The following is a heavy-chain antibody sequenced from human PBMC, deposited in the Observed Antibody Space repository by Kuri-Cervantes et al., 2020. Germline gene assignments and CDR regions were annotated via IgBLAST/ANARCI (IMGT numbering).Heavy chain of an antibody. D-gene: IGHD4-17*01. CDR2: ISYDGSNK. CDR3: AKHASGPKTTVKGAGYFDL. V-gene: IGHV3-30*18. CDR1: GFTFSSYG. Sequence: GGSLRLSCAASGFTFSSYGMHWVRQAPGKGLEWVAVISYDGSNKYYADSVKGRFTISRDNSKNTLYLQMNSLRAEDTAVYYCAKHASGPKTTVKGAGYFDLWGRGTLVTVSS. J-gene: IGHJ2*01.